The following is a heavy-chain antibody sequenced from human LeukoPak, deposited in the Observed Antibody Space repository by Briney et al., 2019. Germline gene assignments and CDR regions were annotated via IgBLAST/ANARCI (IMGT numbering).Heavy chain of an antibody. CDR2: ISAYNGNT. Sequence: GASVKVSCKASGYTFTSYGISWVRQAPGQGLEWMGWISAYNGNTNYAQKLQGRVTMTTDTSTSTAYMELRSLRSDDTAVYYCARVSYGHGEQYGMDVWGQGTTVTVSS. D-gene: IGHD1/OR15-1a*01. CDR1: GYTFTSYG. CDR3: ARVSYGHGEQYGMDV. J-gene: IGHJ6*02. V-gene: IGHV1-18*01.